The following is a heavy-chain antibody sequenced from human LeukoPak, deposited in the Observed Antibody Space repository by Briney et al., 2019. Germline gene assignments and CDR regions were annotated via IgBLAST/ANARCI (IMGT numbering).Heavy chain of an antibody. V-gene: IGHV3-7*01. Sequence: GGSLRLSCATSGFTFSSYWMSWVRQAPGKGLEWVANIKKDGSKTNYVDSVKGRFTISRDNAKNSLYLQMNSLRAADTAVYFCARDQYTSSSHDYWGQGTLVTVSS. J-gene: IGHJ4*02. CDR1: GFTFSSYW. CDR3: ARDQYTSSSHDY. D-gene: IGHD6-13*01. CDR2: IKKDGSKT.